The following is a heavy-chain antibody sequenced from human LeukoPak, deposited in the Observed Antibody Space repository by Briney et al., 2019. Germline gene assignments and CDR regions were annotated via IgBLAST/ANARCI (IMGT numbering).Heavy chain of an antibody. J-gene: IGHJ5*02. V-gene: IGHV1-2*02. Sequence: ASVKVSCKASGYTFTGYYMHWVRQAPGQGLEWMGWINPNSGGTNYAQKFQGRVTMTRDTSISTAYMELSRLRSDDTAVYYCARGRVYCSSTSSSLSWFDPWGQGTLVTVSS. CDR3: ARGRVYCSSTSSSLSWFDP. CDR1: GYTFTGYY. CDR2: INPNSGGT. D-gene: IGHD2-2*01.